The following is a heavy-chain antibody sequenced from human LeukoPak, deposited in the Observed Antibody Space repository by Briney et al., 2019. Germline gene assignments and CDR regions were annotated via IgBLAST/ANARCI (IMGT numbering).Heavy chain of an antibody. CDR1: GGSISNQY. D-gene: IGHD3-9*01. CDR3: AREWPGSYDVLTGRYEGGYYYDN. V-gene: IGHV4-4*07. Sequence: PSETLSLTCTVSGGSISNQYWAWIRQPAGKGLEWIGRIFTSGKTDSNPSLRGRVTISLNTPMNQSSLRLTSVTAADTAFYYCAREWPGSYDVLTGRYEGGYYYDNWGQGTLVTVSS. J-gene: IGHJ4*02. CDR2: IFTSGKT.